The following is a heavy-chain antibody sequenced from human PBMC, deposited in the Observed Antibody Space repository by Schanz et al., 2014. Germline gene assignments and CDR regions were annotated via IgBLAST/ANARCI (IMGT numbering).Heavy chain of an antibody. CDR1: GFTFSDYY. J-gene: IGHJ6*02. CDR2: ISSRGTTI. CDR3: ASSSYRLLSYYYAMDV. V-gene: IGHV3-11*01. Sequence: QVQREEEGGGKGTPGGSLRLSCAASGFTFSDYYMSWIRQAPGKGLSCISYISSRGTTIYYADSVKGRFTISRDNAENSLYLQMSSLRAEDTAVYYCASSSYRLLSYYYAMDVWGQGTTVTVSS. D-gene: IGHD1-26*01.